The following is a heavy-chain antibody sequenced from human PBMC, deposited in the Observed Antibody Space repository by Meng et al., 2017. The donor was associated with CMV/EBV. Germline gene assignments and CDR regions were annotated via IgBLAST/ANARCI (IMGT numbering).Heavy chain of an antibody. J-gene: IGHJ3*02. CDR2: ISAYNGNT. CDR3: ARGVGQRLGRGFDI. V-gene: IGHV1-18*01. Sequence: ASVTVSCQASGYTFTSYGISWVRQAPGQGLAGMGWISAYNGNTYYAQRFQGRITTTIDTSSDTAYMELRSLRSDDTAVYYCARGVGQRLGRGFDIWGQGTMVTVSS. CDR1: GYTFTSYG. D-gene: IGHD6-25*01.